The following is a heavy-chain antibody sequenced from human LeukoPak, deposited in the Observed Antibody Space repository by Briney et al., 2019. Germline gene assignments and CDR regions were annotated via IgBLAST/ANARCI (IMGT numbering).Heavy chain of an antibody. J-gene: IGHJ4*02. Sequence: GGSLRLSCAASGFTFSSYGMHWVRQAPGKGLEWVAFIRYDGSNKYYVDSVKGRFTISRDNSKNTLYLQMNSLRAEDTAVYYCATGSGSGWYGRLDYWGQGTLVTVSS. CDR3: ATGSGSGWYGRLDY. V-gene: IGHV3-30*02. CDR1: GFTFSSYG. D-gene: IGHD6-19*01. CDR2: IRYDGSNK.